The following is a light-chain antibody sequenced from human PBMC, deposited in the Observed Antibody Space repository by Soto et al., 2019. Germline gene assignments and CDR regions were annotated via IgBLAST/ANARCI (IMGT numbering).Light chain of an antibody. Sequence: DIQMTQSPSSLSASLGDRVSISCRASQGLTTYVHWYQQRPGKAPNLLIYSSSTLHSEVPSRFSGSRSDRKFTISLDSLQPEDFATYYCQQSYSSPYTFGQGTRLEIK. CDR2: SSS. CDR1: QGLTTY. CDR3: QQSYSSPYT. J-gene: IGKJ2*01. V-gene: IGKV1-39*01.